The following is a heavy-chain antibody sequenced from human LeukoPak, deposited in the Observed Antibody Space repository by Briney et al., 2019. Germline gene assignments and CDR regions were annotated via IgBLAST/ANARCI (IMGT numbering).Heavy chain of an antibody. Sequence: GGSLRLSCAASGFTFSSYAMSWVRQAPGKGLEWVSAISGSGGSTYYADSVKGRFTISRDNSKNTLYLQMNSLRAEDTAVYYCAKDYGSFRGFLERFGAFDIWGQGTMVTVSS. CDR2: ISGSGGST. D-gene: IGHD3-3*01. CDR3: AKDYGSFRGFLERFGAFDI. V-gene: IGHV3-23*01. J-gene: IGHJ3*02. CDR1: GFTFSSYA.